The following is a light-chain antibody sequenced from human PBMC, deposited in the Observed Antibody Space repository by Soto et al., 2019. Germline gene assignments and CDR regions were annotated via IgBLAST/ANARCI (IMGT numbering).Light chain of an antibody. V-gene: IGKV3-15*01. CDR1: QSVSSN. Sequence: EIVMTQSPATLSVSPGERATLSCRASQSVSSNLAWYQQKPGQPPRLLIYGASTRATGIPARFSGSRSGTEFTLTVSGLQSEDFAVCCCQQYNNWPRSFGPGTKGDIK. J-gene: IGKJ3*01. CDR2: GAS. CDR3: QQYNNWPRS.